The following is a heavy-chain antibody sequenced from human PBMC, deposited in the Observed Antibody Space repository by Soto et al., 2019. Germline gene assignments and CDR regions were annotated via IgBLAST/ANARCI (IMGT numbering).Heavy chain of an antibody. Sequence: PSETLSLTCTVSGGSISSGGYYWSWIRQHPGKGLEWIGYIYYSGSTYYNPSLKSRVTISVDTSKNQFSLKLSSVTAADTAVYYCARESGCSGGSCYVPCYYMDVWGKGTTVTVSS. V-gene: IGHV4-31*03. D-gene: IGHD2-15*01. CDR3: ARESGCSGGSCYVPCYYMDV. CDR2: IYYSGST. CDR1: GGSISSGGYY. J-gene: IGHJ6*03.